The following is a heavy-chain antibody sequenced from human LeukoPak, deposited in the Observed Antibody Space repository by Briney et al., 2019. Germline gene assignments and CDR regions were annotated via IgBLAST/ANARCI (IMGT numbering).Heavy chain of an antibody. CDR3: ARDLSGSYHTPFGY. D-gene: IGHD1-26*01. V-gene: IGHV3-21*01. CDR2: FSSSGNYI. Sequence: SGGSLRLSCAASGFIFSSYTMNWVRQAPGKGLEWVSSFSSSGNYIYYTDSVKGRFTISRDNAKNSLYLQMNSLRAEDTAVYYCARDLSGSYHTPFGYWGQGTLVTVSS. CDR1: GFIFSSYT. J-gene: IGHJ4*02.